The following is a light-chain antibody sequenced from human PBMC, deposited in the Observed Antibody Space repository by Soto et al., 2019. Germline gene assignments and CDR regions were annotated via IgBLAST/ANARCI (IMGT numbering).Light chain of an antibody. CDR2: EVV. CDR1: SSDVGTYNL. Sequence: QSALTQPASVSGSPGQSITISCTGSSSDVGTYNLVSWYQHHPGKAPKLMISEVVKRPSGVSNRFSGSKSGNTASLTISGIQAEDEADYYCCSYAGGSMFVFGGGTKLTVL. CDR3: CSYAGGSMFV. V-gene: IGLV2-23*02. J-gene: IGLJ2*01.